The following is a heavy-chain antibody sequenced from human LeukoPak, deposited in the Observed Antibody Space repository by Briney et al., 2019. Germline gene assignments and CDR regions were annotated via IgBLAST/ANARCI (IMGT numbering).Heavy chain of an antibody. CDR1: GFTFSSYG. D-gene: IGHD3-10*01. Sequence: QTGGSLRLSCAASGFTFSSYGMHLVRQAPGKGLEWVAFIRYDGSNKYYADSVKGRFTISRDNAKNSLYLQMNSLRAEDTAVYYCARGSTYYYGSGSYYAPDAFDIWGQGTMVTVSS. V-gene: IGHV3-30*02. J-gene: IGHJ3*02. CDR2: IRYDGSNK. CDR3: ARGSTYYYGSGSYYAPDAFDI.